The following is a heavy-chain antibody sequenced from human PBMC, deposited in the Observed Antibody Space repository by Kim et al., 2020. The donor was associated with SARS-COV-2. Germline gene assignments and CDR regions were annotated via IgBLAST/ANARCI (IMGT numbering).Heavy chain of an antibody. Sequence: SPKFQGRVTNTRDTSASTAYMELSSLRSEDTAVYYCARARRWGGLYYFDYWGQGTLVTVSS. CDR3: ARARRWGGLYYFDY. V-gene: IGHV1-3*01. J-gene: IGHJ4*02. D-gene: IGHD3-16*01.